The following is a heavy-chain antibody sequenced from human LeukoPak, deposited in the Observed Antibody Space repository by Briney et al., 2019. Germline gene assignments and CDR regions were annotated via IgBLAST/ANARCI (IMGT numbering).Heavy chain of an antibody. CDR3: AKDFAIAGTRWFDP. CDR1: GFTFSSYA. D-gene: IGHD1-20*01. V-gene: IGHV3-23*01. Sequence: GGSLRLSCAASGFTFSSYAMNWVRQAPGKELEWVSVISDSGGSTYYADSVKGRFTISRDNSKNTLYLQMNSLRAEDTAVYYCAKDFAIAGTRWFDPWGQGTLVSVSS. J-gene: IGHJ5*02. CDR2: ISDSGGST.